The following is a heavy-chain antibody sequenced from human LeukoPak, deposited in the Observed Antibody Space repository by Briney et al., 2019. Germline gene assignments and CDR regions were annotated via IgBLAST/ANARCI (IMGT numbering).Heavy chain of an antibody. D-gene: IGHD3-22*01. CDR3: PTYYSDTSARD. J-gene: IGHJ4*02. Sequence: GASVKVSCKASGHTFTAYYMFWVRPAPGQGLAWMGCINPNSCGTNYAPRFQGRVTMTSDTYISAAYIELSGLTSDDTAVYFFPTYYSDTSARDWGQGTLVTV. V-gene: IGHV1-2*02. CDR1: GHTFTAYY. CDR2: INPNSCGT.